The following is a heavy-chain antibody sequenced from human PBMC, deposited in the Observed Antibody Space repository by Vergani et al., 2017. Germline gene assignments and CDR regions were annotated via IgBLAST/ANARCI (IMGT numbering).Heavy chain of an antibody. V-gene: IGHV4-38-2*02. CDR1: GYSISSGYY. Sequence: VQLQQWGAGLLKPSETLSLTCTVSGYSISSGYYWGWIRQPPGKGLEWIGSIYHSGSTYYNPSLKSRVTISVDTSKNQFSLTLSSVTAADTAVYYCATAVGAHDYWGQGTLVTVSS. J-gene: IGHJ4*02. D-gene: IGHD1-26*01. CDR2: IYHSGST. CDR3: ATAVGAHDY.